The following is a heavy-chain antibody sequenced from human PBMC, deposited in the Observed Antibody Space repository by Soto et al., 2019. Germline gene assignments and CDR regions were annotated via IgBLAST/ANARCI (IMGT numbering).Heavy chain of an antibody. Sequence: TSDTQSLTCNVSGGSISSGGYYGSWILQHPGKGLEWSGYIHHSGSTYYNPSLKSRVTISVDKSKNQFSLKLRSVTAADTAVYYCARDPDGSSWFDYWGQGTLVTVSS. J-gene: IGHJ4*02. CDR3: ARDPDGSSWFDY. CDR2: IHHSGST. CDR1: GGSISSGGYY. V-gene: IGHV4-31*03. D-gene: IGHD6-13*01.